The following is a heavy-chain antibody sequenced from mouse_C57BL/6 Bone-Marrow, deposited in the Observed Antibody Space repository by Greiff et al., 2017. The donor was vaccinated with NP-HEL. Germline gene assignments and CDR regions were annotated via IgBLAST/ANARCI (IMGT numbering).Heavy chain of an antibody. V-gene: IGHV5-4*01. CDR1: GFTFSSYA. D-gene: IGHD5-1*01. J-gene: IGHJ2*01. Sequence: EVHLVESGGGLVKPGGSLKLSCAASGFTFSSYAMSWVRQTPEKRLEWVATISDGGSYTYYPDNVKGRFTISRDNAKNNLYLQMSHLKSEDTAMYYCARDFEYPSYFDYWGQGTTLTVSS. CDR2: ISDGGSYT. CDR3: ARDFEYPSYFDY.